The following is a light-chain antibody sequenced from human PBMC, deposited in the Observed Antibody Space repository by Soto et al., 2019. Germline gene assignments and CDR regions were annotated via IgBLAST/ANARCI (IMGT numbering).Light chain of an antibody. J-gene: IGKJ1*01. Sequence: ELLLAPSPATISVSPGERATLSCRASQSVSSNLAWYQQKPGQAPRLLIYGASTRATGIPARFSGSGSGTEFTLTISSLQSEDFAVYYCQQYNNWWTFGQGTKVDIK. V-gene: IGKV3-15*01. CDR1: QSVSSN. CDR2: GAS. CDR3: QQYNNWWT.